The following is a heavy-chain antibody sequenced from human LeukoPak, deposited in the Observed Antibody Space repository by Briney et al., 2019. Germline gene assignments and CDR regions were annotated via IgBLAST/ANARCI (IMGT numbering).Heavy chain of an antibody. D-gene: IGHD4-17*01. CDR1: GFTFDDYA. Sequence: GGSLRLSCAASGFTFDDYAMHWVRQAPGKGLEWVSGISWNRGSIGYADSVKGRFTISRDNAKNYLYLQMNSLRAEDTALYYCAKDIQGQTTFPLDYWGQGTLVTVSS. CDR2: ISWNRGSI. CDR3: AKDIQGQTTFPLDY. V-gene: IGHV3-9*01. J-gene: IGHJ4*02.